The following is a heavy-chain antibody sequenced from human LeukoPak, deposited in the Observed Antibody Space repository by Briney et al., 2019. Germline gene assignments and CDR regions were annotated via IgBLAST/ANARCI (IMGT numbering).Heavy chain of an antibody. V-gene: IGHV4-39*07. Sequence: PSETLSLTCTVSGGSISSSPYYWGWIRQPPGKGLEWIGSIYYSGTTHYNPSLESRVTISVDTSKNQFSLKLSSVTAADTAVYYCARGGSTVGGYYYYYYMDVWGKGTTVTISS. D-gene: IGHD1-7*01. CDR1: GGSISSSPYY. CDR3: ARGGSTVGGYYYYYYMDV. J-gene: IGHJ6*03. CDR2: IYYSGTT.